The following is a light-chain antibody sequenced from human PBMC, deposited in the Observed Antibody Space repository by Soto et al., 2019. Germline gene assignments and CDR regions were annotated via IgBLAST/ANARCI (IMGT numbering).Light chain of an antibody. V-gene: IGKV1-33*01. CDR3: KQYDNLMIT. Sequence: TQMTQSPSSLSASVGDRVTITCQASQDISNYLNWYQQKPGKAPKLLIYDAYNLETGVQSRFSGSGSGTDFTFTIRSLQPEDIATYYCKQYDNLMITFGQGTRLEIK. CDR2: DAY. J-gene: IGKJ5*01. CDR1: QDISNY.